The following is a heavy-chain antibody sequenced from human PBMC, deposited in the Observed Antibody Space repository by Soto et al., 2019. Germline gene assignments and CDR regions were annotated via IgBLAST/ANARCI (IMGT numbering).Heavy chain of an antibody. J-gene: IGHJ3*02. CDR1: GGSFSGYY. V-gene: IGHV4-34*01. Sequence: NPSETLSLTCAVYGGSFSGYYWSWIRQPPGKGLEWIGENNHSGSTNYNPSLKSRVTISIDTSKNQFSLKLSSVTAADTAVYYFARVSIVVVTAMNHPGIAFDIWGQGTMVTVSS. CDR3: ARVSIVVVTAMNHPGIAFDI. CDR2: NNHSGST. D-gene: IGHD2-21*02.